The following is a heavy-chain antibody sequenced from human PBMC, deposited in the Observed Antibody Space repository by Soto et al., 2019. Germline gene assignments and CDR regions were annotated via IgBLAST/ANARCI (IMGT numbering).Heavy chain of an antibody. D-gene: IGHD2-2*01. CDR1: GFTFSSYS. J-gene: IGHJ5*02. V-gene: IGHV3-21*01. CDR3: ASGIYCSSTSCYLDP. Sequence: EVQLVESGGGLVKPGGSLRLSCAASGFTFSSYSMNWVRQAPGKGLEWVSSISSSSSYIYYADSVKGRFTISRDNAKNSLYLQMNSLRAEDTAVYYCASGIYCSSTSCYLDPWGQGTLVTVSS. CDR2: ISSSSSYI.